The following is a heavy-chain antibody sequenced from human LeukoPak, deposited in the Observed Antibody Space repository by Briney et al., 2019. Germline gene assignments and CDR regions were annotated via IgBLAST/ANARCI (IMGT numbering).Heavy chain of an antibody. CDR2: IYYSGST. D-gene: IGHD3-22*01. CDR3: ARASYYYDSSGLDY. V-gene: IGHV4-31*03. Sequence: SETLSLTCTVSGGSISSGGHYWSWIRQHPGKGLEWIGYIYYSGSTYYNPSLKSRVTISVDTSKNQFSLKLSSVTAADTAVYYCARASYYYDSSGLDYWGQGTLVTVSS. J-gene: IGHJ4*02. CDR1: GGSISSGGHY.